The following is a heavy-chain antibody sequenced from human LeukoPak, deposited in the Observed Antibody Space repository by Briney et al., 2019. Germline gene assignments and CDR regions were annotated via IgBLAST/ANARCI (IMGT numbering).Heavy chain of an antibody. CDR2: IYSGGST. CDR1: GFTVSSNY. Sequence: PGGSLRLSCAASGFTVSSNYMSWVRQAPGKGLEWVSVIYSGGSTYYADSVKGRFTISRDNSKNTLYLQMNSLRAEDTAVYYCARLLDYDNSGAPDIFDIWGQGTMVTVSS. J-gene: IGHJ3*02. CDR3: ARLLDYDNSGAPDIFDI. D-gene: IGHD3-22*01. V-gene: IGHV3-53*01.